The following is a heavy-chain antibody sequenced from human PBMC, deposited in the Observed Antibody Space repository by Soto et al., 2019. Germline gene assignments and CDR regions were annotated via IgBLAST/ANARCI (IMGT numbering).Heavy chain of an antibody. Sequence: QVQLVQSGGEVKKPGASVKVSCKASAYTFADSGISWVRQAPGQGLEWLGWSSAYNGDTEYAQKFQGRVTMTTDTSTSTAYMELHSLTSDDTAVYYCATVRAAAFVPFDFWGQGTLVTVSS. CDR2: SSAYNGDT. D-gene: IGHD2-2*01. J-gene: IGHJ4*02. CDR1: AYTFADSG. V-gene: IGHV1-18*01. CDR3: ATVRAAAFVPFDF.